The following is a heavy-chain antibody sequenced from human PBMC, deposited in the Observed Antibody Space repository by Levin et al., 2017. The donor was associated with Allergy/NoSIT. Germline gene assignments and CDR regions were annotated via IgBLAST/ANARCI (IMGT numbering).Heavy chain of an antibody. D-gene: IGHD3-10*01. Sequence: SCAVSGGSISSSNWWSWVRQPPGKGLEWIGEIYHSGSTNYNPSLKSRVTISVDKSKNQFSLKLSSVTAADTAVYYCARGERYSSGTVSAFDIWGQGTMVTVSS. CDR2: IYHSGST. J-gene: IGHJ3*02. CDR3: ARGERYSSGTVSAFDI. V-gene: IGHV4-4*02. CDR1: GGSISSSNW.